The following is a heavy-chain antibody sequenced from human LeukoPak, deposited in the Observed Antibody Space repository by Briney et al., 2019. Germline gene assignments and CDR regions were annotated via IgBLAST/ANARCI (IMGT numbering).Heavy chain of an antibody. CDR2: ISYDGSNK. Sequence: GGSLRLSCAASGFTFTYYGMQWVRQAPGKGLEWVSVISYDGSNKQYADSVKGRFTIFRDNSKNTLFLQMNSLRPEDTAVYYCAKDWNYYGSGSYYDSWGYWGQGTLVTVSS. D-gene: IGHD3-10*01. CDR1: GFTFTYYG. J-gene: IGHJ4*02. CDR3: AKDWNYYGSGSYYDSWGY. V-gene: IGHV3-30*18.